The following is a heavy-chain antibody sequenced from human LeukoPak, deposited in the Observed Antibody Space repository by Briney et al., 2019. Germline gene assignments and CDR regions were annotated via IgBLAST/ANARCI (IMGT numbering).Heavy chain of an antibody. CDR3: ARVEQWLVGFDY. J-gene: IGHJ4*02. D-gene: IGHD6-19*01. CDR1: GGSISGYY. CDR2: IYYSGST. Sequence: PSETLSLTCTVSGGSISGYYWSWLRQPPGKGLEWIGYIYYSGSTNYNPSLKSRVTISVDTSKNQFSLKLSSATAADTAVYYCARVEQWLVGFDYWGQGTLVTVSS. V-gene: IGHV4-59*01.